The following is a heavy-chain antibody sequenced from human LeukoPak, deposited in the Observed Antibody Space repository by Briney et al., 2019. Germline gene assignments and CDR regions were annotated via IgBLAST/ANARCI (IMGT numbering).Heavy chain of an antibody. J-gene: IGHJ4*02. CDR1: GYTFTHFA. D-gene: IGHD3-22*01. Sequence: ASVKVSCKTSGYTFTHFAIHWVRQAPGQGLEWMGWINTNTGNPTYAQGFTGRFVFSLDTSVSTAYLQISSLKADDTAMYYCARGDYETHGYQTRWGQGTLVTVSS. CDR2: INTNTGNP. V-gene: IGHV7-4-1*02. CDR3: ARGDYETHGYQTR.